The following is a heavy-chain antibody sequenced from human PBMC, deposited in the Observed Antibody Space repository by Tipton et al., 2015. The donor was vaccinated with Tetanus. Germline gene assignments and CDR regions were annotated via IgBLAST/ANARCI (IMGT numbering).Heavy chain of an antibody. CDR1: GGSISSFY. CDR2: IYQNGDA. J-gene: IGHJ6*02. D-gene: IGHD2-21*01. CDR3: ARERIEAFYYHGLDV. V-gene: IGHV4-59*01. Sequence: TPSLTCTVSGGSISSFYWYWIRQPPGKGLEWIAYIYQNGDANYNPSLQSRVTISVDTSKNHFSLQLTFVTAADTAIYYCARERIEAFYYHGLDVWGPGTTVTVSS.